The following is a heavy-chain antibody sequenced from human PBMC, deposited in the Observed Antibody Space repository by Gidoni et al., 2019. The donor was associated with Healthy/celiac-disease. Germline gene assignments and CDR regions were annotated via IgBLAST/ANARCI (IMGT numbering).Heavy chain of an antibody. D-gene: IGHD6-19*01. Sequence: EVQLLASGGGLVQPGGSLRLSCSASGFPFSSSAMSWVRQAPGKGLGWVSAISGSGGSTNYAESVKGRFTSSRDNSKNTLYLQMNSLRAEDTAVYYCAKGGGQWLVPNDYWGQGTLVTVSS. CDR2: ISGSGGST. CDR3: AKGGGQWLVPNDY. J-gene: IGHJ4*02. CDR1: GFPFSSSA. V-gene: IGHV3-23*01.